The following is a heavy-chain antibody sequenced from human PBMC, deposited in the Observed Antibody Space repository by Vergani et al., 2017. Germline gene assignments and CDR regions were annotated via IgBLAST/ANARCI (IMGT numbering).Heavy chain of an antibody. CDR1: GGSFSGYY. J-gene: IGHJ4*02. Sequence: QVQLQQWGAGLLKPSETLSLTCAVYGGSFSGYYWSWIRQPPGKGLEWIGEINHSGSTNYNPSLKSRVNISVDTSKNQFSLKLSSVTAADTAVYYCARVGMRIAAAVTGWGQGTLVTVSS. CDR3: ARVGMRIAAAVTG. D-gene: IGHD6-13*01. CDR2: INHSGST. V-gene: IGHV4-34*01.